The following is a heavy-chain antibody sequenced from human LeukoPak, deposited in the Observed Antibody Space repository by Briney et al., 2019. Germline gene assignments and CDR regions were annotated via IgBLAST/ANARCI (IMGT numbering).Heavy chain of an antibody. CDR2: ISAYNGNT. Sequence: ASVKVSCKASGYTFTSYSISWVRQAPGQGREWMGWISAYNGNTNYAQKLQGRVTMTTDTSTSTAYMELRSLRSDDTAVYYCARGDLRYFDWLNAFDYWGQGTLVTVSS. J-gene: IGHJ4*02. CDR3: ARGDLRYFDWLNAFDY. V-gene: IGHV1-18*01. CDR1: GYTFTSYS. D-gene: IGHD3-9*01.